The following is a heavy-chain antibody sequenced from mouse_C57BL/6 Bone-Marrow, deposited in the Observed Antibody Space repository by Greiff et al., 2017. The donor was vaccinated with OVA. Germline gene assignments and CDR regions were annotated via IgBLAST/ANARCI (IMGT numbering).Heavy chain of an antibody. Sequence: EVQLQQSGAELVRPGASVKLSCTASGFNIKDDYMHWVKQRPEQGLEWIGWIDPENGDTEYASKFQGKATITADTSSNTAYLQLSSLTSEDTAVYYCTRRSTTGYWGQGTLVTVSA. CDR2: IDPENGDT. CDR3: TRRSTTGY. D-gene: IGHD1-1*01. J-gene: IGHJ3*01. V-gene: IGHV14-4*01. CDR1: GFNIKDDY.